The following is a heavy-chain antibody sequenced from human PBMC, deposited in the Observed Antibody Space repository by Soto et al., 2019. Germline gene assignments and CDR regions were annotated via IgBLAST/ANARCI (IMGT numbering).Heavy chain of an antibody. CDR1: GYTFTSYD. D-gene: IGHD3-10*01. Sequence: ASVEVSCEASGYTFTSYDINWVRQATGQGLEWMGWMNPNSGDTGYAQKFQGRVTMTRNTSISTAYMELSSLRSEDTAVYYCARSITMVRGVPGYWGQGTLVTVSS. V-gene: IGHV1-8*01. J-gene: IGHJ4*02. CDR3: ARSITMVRGVPGY. CDR2: MNPNSGDT.